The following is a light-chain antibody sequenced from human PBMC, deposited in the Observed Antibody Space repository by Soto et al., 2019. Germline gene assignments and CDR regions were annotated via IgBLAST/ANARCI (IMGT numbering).Light chain of an antibody. CDR2: DAS. Sequence: DVQMSPFASSLPASVGDRGTITCRASQTMSTYLTWYQPQSGKAPKLLIYDASRLESVVPSRFSGSGSGTEFTLTISILQPDYFATYYCQHYNIYSTFGQGTKVDI. V-gene: IGKV1-5*01. CDR1: QTMSTY. CDR3: QHYNIYST. J-gene: IGKJ1*01.